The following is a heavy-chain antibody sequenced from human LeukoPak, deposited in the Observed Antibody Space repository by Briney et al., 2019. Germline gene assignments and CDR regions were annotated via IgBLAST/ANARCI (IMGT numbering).Heavy chain of an antibody. Sequence: ASVKVSCKASGYTFTGYCMHWVRQAPGQGLEWMGWINPNSGGTNYAQKFQGWVTMTRDTSISTAYMELSRLRSDDTAVYYCARGWPGMTGRWMENYYGMDVWGQGTTVTVSS. CDR3: ARGWPGMTGRWMENYYGMDV. V-gene: IGHV1-2*04. CDR1: GYTFTGYC. D-gene: IGHD3-9*01. CDR2: INPNSGGT. J-gene: IGHJ6*02.